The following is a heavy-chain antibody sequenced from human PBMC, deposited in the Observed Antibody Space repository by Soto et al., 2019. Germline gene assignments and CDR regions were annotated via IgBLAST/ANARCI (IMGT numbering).Heavy chain of an antibody. D-gene: IGHD1-26*01. CDR1: GGTFSSYA. Sequence: QVQLVQSGAEVKKPGSSVKVSCKASGGTFSSYAISWVRQAPGQGLEWMGGIIPIFGTANYAQKFQGRVTMTADESTSTGYMELSSLRSEDTAVYYCASRVGHKWQNPHGLDYWGQGTLVTVSS. J-gene: IGHJ4*02. V-gene: IGHV1-69*12. CDR2: IIPIFGTA. CDR3: ASRVGHKWQNPHGLDY.